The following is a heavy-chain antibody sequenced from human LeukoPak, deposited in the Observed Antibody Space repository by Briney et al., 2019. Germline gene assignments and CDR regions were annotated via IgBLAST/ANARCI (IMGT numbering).Heavy chain of an antibody. J-gene: IGHJ4*02. Sequence: PGGSLRLSCAASGSTFSSYAMRWVRQAPGKGLEWVSAISGSGGSTYYADSVKGRFTISRDNSKNTLYLQMNSLRAEDTAVYYCAKGVPAYCSSTSCYVTAPIFDYWGQGTLVTVSS. CDR3: AKGVPAYCSSTSCYVTAPIFDY. V-gene: IGHV3-23*01. CDR1: GSTFSSYA. D-gene: IGHD2-2*01. CDR2: ISGSGGST.